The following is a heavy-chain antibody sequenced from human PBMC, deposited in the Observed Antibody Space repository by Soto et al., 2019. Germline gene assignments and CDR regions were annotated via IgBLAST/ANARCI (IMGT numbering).Heavy chain of an antibody. CDR1: GFTFSSYE. Sequence: GGSLRLSCAASGFTFSSYEMNWVRQTPGKGLEWVSYISSSGSTIYYADSVKGRFTISRDNAKNSLYLQMNSLRAEDTAVYYCARRRWLQTALIDYWGQGTLVTVSS. CDR3: ARRRWLQTALIDY. D-gene: IGHD5-12*01. V-gene: IGHV3-48*03. J-gene: IGHJ4*02. CDR2: ISSSGSTI.